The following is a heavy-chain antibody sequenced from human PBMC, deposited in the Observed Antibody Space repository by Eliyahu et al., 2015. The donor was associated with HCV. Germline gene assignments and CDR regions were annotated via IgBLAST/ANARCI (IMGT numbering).Heavy chain of an antibody. Sequence: EVQLLESGGGLVQPGGSLRLSCDASGFXFXNYAXTWVRQAPGKGLEWVSAITASGDTTYYSDSVKGRFTISRANSENTLYLHMNSLSGDDTAVYYCAKDLGGRWYRNQWLVRGAFDYWGQGTLVTVSS. CDR2: ITASGDTT. CDR1: GFXFXNYA. D-gene: IGHD6-19*01. J-gene: IGHJ4*02. V-gene: IGHV3-23*01. CDR3: AKDLGGRWYRNQWLVRGAFDY.